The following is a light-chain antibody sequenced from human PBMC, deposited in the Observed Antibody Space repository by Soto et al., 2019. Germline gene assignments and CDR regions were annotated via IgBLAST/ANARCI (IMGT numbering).Light chain of an antibody. J-gene: IGKJ1*01. CDR3: QQYGSSPRT. Sequence: EIVLTQFPVTLSLSPGDRATLSCRASQSVNSRYLAWYQQKPGQAPRLVMHGASSRATGIPDRFSGSGSGTDFTLTISRLEAEDFALYFCQQYGSSPRTFGRGTKVDIK. V-gene: IGKV3-20*01. CDR2: GAS. CDR1: QSVNSRY.